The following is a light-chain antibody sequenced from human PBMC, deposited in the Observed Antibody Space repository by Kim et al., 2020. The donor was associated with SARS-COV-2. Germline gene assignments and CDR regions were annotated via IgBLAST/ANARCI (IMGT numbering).Light chain of an antibody. Sequence: DVQMTQSPSSVSASVGSRVTITCRASQGIASWLAWYQHKPGKAPKLLIFAASALQDGVPSRFSGSGSGTDFTLTITSLQPEDSATYYCQQSNNFPITFGQGTRLEIK. CDR3: QQSNNFPIT. CDR2: AAS. CDR1: QGIASW. V-gene: IGKV1-12*01. J-gene: IGKJ5*01.